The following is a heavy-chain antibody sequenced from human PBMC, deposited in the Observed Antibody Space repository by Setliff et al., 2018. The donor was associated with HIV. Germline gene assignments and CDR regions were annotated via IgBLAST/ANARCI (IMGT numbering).Heavy chain of an antibody. V-gene: IGHV1-69*13. CDR1: GGSLRSLS. D-gene: IGHD2-21*02. CDR2: TIPKFGTS. CDR3: ANLRGEEAGNFYYFYFGLDV. J-gene: IGHJ6*02. Sequence: SVKVSCKASGGSLRSLSINWVRQAPGQGLEWMAATIPKFGTSNYAHKFQGRMTITADESTSTAYMELTGRRSEDTAVYYCANLRGEEAGNFYYFYFGLDVWGQGTTVTV.